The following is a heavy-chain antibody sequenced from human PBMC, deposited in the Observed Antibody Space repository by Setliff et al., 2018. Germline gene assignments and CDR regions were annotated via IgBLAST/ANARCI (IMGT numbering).Heavy chain of an antibody. CDR2: INTGSGVA. Sequence: ASVKVSCKDSGYTFNIYPMHWVRQAPGQRPEWMGWINTGSGVARYSHNFQGRVTFTRDTSATTAYMDLSSLMSEDTAVYYCATTLEGCGDDCWTIKHWGQGTLVTVSS. CDR3: ATTLEGCGDDCWTIKH. D-gene: IGHD2-21*02. V-gene: IGHV1-3*04. CDR1: GYTFNIYP. J-gene: IGHJ1*01.